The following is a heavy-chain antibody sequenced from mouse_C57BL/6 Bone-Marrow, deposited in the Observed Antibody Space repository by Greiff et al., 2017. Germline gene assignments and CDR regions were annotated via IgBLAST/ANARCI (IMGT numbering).Heavy chain of an antibody. D-gene: IGHD1-1*01. V-gene: IGHV5-17*01. J-gene: IGHJ1*03. CDR3: ASLYYGSSHWYFDV. CDR2: ISRGSSTI. Sequence: EVKLMESGGGLVKPGGSLKLSCAASGFTFSDYGMHWVRQAPEKGLEWVAYISRGSSTIYYADTVKGRFTISRDNAKNTLFLQMTSLRSEDTAMYYCASLYYGSSHWYFDVWGTGTTVTVSS. CDR1: GFTFSDYG.